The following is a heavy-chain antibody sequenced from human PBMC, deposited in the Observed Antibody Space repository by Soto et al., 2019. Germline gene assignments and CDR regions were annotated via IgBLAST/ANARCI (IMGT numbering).Heavy chain of an antibody. V-gene: IGHV1-3*01. CDR2: INAGNGDT. J-gene: IGHJ3*01. CDR1: GYIFTAYA. D-gene: IGHD6-13*01. Sequence: EASVKVSCKASGYIFTAYAMHWVRQAPGQRLEWMGWINAGNGDTKYSQKMQGRVTFTRDTSASTAYMELSSLRSEDTAVYYWARDRGSWSHDAFDVWGQGTMVTVSS. CDR3: ARDRGSWSHDAFDV.